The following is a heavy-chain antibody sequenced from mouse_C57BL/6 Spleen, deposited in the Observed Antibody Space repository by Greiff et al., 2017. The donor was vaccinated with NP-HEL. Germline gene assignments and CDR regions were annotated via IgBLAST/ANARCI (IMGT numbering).Heavy chain of an antibody. D-gene: IGHD3-1*01. J-gene: IGHJ1*03. CDR3: ARKARGAFDV. CDR1: GYTFTSYW. CDR2: IYPSDSET. Sequence: VQLQQSGAELVRPGSSVKLSCKASGYTFTSYWMDWVKQRPGQGLEWIGNIYPSDSETHYNQKFKDKATLTVDKSSSTAYMQLSSLTSEDSAVYYCARKARGAFDVWGTGTTVTVSS. V-gene: IGHV1-61*01.